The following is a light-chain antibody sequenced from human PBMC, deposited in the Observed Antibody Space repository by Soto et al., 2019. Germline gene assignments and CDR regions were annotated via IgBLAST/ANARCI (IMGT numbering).Light chain of an antibody. Sequence: DIQMTQSPSSLSASVEDRVTITCLASQSISSYLNWYQQKPGKAPTLLIYAASNLQSGVPSRFRGSRSGTEFTLTVSSLQPEDFATYYCLQYHDDSWTFGQGTKVDI. CDR1: QSISSY. CDR2: AAS. CDR3: LQYHDDSWT. V-gene: IGKV1-39*01. J-gene: IGKJ1*01.